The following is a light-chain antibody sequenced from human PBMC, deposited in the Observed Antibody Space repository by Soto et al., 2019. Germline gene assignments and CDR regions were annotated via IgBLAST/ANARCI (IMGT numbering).Light chain of an antibody. CDR3: QQYYSTPPT. V-gene: IGKV3-11*01. CDR1: QSVSYY. Sequence: EVVLTQSPATLSLSPGERATLSCRASQSVSYYLAWYQQKPGQAPRLLIYDASNRATGIPARFGGSGSGTDFTLTISSLQVEDVAVYYCQQYYSTPPTFGQGTKVEIK. J-gene: IGKJ1*01. CDR2: DAS.